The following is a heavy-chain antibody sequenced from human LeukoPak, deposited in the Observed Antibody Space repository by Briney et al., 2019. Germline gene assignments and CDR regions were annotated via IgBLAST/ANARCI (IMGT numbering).Heavy chain of an antibody. CDR2: IIPIFGTA. V-gene: IGHV1-69*05. D-gene: IGHD7-27*01. J-gene: IGHJ6*03. CDR3: ARTLGKNYYYYMDV. Sequence: ASVKVSCKASGYTFTSYGISWVRQAPGQGLEWMGGIIPIFGTANYAQKFQGRVTITTDESTSTAYMELSSLRSEDTAVYYCARTLGKNYYYYMDVWGKGTTVTVSS. CDR1: GYTFTSYG.